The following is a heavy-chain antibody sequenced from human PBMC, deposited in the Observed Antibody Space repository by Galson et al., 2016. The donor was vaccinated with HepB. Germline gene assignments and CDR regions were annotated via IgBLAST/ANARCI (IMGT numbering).Heavy chain of an antibody. Sequence: SGYTFVSHGINWVRQAPGQGLEWMGWISGYSGTTKYAQKVQGRVTMTTDTSSSTAYMELRSLRSDDTAVYYCARDRLRGSQGYYGMDVWGKGTAVTVSS. CDR3: ARDRLRGSQGYYGMDV. D-gene: IGHD3-10*01. J-gene: IGHJ6*04. CDR1: GYTFVSHG. V-gene: IGHV1-18*01. CDR2: ISGYSGTT.